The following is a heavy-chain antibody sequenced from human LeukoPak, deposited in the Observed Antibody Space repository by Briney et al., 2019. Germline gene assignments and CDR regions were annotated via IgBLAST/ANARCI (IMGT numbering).Heavy chain of an antibody. V-gene: IGHV1-18*01. Sequence: ASVKVSCKASGYTFTSYGISWVRQALGQGLEWMGWISAYNGNTNYAQKLQGRVTMTTDTSTSTAYMELRSLRSDDTAVYYCARDRYFDGSFDYWGQGTLVTVSS. J-gene: IGHJ4*02. CDR1: GYTFTSYG. D-gene: IGHD3-9*01. CDR2: ISAYNGNT. CDR3: ARDRYFDGSFDY.